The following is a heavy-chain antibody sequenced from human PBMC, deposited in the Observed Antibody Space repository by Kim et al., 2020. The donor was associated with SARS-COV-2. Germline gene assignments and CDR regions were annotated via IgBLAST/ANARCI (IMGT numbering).Heavy chain of an antibody. Sequence: ASVKVSCKASGYTFTSYDINWVRQATGPGLEWMGWMNPNSGNTGYAQKFQGRVTMTRNTSISTAYMELSSLRSEDTAVYYCARGVVPAAMIYYYYMDVWGRGTRVTVSS. CDR2: MNPNSGNT. CDR3: ARGVVPAAMIYYYYMDV. D-gene: IGHD2-2*01. CDR1: GYTFTSYD. J-gene: IGHJ6*03. V-gene: IGHV1-8*01.